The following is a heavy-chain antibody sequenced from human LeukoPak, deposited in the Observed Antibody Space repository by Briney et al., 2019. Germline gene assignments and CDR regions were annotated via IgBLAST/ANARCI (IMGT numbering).Heavy chain of an antibody. CDR1: GFSLSTSGVG. Sequence: ESGPTLVKPTQTLTLTCTFSGFSLSTSGVGVGWIRQPPGKALEWLALIYWDDDKRYSPSLKSRLTITKDTSKNQVVLTMTNMDPVDTATYHCARDVRYSSGWYKGFDYWGQGTLVTVSS. J-gene: IGHJ4*02. D-gene: IGHD6-19*01. V-gene: IGHV2-5*02. CDR2: IYWDDDK. CDR3: ARDVRYSSGWYKGFDY.